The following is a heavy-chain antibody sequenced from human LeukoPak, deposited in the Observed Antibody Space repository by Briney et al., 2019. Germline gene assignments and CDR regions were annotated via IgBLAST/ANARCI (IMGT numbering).Heavy chain of an antibody. D-gene: IGHD6-19*01. J-gene: IGHJ4*02. CDR3: ASGSGWTFEN. CDR2: IKEDGSEE. CDR1: RFCFTTRW. Sequence: GGSLRLSCAASRFCFTTRWMNWVRQVPGKGLEWVALIKEDGSEELYVDSVKGRFTISRDDAKKSLYLQMNNLRVEDTALYYCASGSGWTFENWGQGTQVTVSS. V-gene: IGHV3-7*01.